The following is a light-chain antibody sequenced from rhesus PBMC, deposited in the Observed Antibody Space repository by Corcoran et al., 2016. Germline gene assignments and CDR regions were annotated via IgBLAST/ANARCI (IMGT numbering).Light chain of an antibody. CDR1: QSVSSY. Sequence: QVILTQSPATLSLSPGERATLSCRASQSVSSYLAWYQQKPGQPPRLLIYGASSRATGIPDRFSGSGAGTDFTLTISSLEPEDVGIYHCYHLSSGYSFGQGTKVEIK. CDR2: GAS. J-gene: IGKJ2*01. V-gene: IGKV3-10*01. CDR3: YHLSSGYS.